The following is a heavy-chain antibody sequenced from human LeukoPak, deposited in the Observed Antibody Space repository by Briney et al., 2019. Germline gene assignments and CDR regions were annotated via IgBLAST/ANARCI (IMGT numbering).Heavy chain of an antibody. CDR1: GYTLTELS. D-gene: IGHD3-22*01. CDR3: ATHPYYYDRSGYYGYFDY. Sequence: ASVKVSCKVSGYTLTELSMHWVRQAPGKGLEWMGGFDPEDGETIYAQKFQGRVTMTEDTSTDTAYMELSSLRSEDTAVYYCATHPYYYDRSGYYGYFDYWGQGTLVTVSS. J-gene: IGHJ4*02. V-gene: IGHV1-24*01. CDR2: FDPEDGET.